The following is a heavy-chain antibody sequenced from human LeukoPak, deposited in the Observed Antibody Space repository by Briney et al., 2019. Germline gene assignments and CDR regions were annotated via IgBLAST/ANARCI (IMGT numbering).Heavy chain of an antibody. CDR2: IYYSGST. J-gene: IGHJ4*02. Sequence: SETLSLTCTVSGGSFSSSSYYWGWIRQPPGKGLEWIGSIYYSGSTYYNPSLKSRVTISVDTSKNQYSLKLSSVTAADTAVYYCARHNIVVVPAAIEPFDYWGQGTLVTVSS. V-gene: IGHV4-39*01. D-gene: IGHD2-2*01. CDR3: ARHNIVVVPAAIEPFDY. CDR1: GGSFSSSSYY.